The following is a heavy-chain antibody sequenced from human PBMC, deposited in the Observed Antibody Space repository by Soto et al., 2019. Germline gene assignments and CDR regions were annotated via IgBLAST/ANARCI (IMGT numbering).Heavy chain of an antibody. CDR2: VYATGTR. J-gene: IGHJ5*02. Sequence: PSETLSLTCSVSGGSMSKFCWSWIRETAGKGLEWMGRVYATGTRDYNHSLRSRIAMSVDISKKTFSLRLRSVTAADTGVYYCVRDGSKTLRDCFDPWGQGILVTVS. D-gene: IGHD4-17*01. CDR1: GGSMSKFC. V-gene: IGHV4-4*07. CDR3: VRDGSKTLRDCFDP.